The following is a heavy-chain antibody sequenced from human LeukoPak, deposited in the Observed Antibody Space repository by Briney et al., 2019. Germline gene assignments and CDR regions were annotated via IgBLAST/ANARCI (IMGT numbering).Heavy chain of an antibody. V-gene: IGHV4-59*12. D-gene: IGHD6-13*01. Sequence: SETLSLTCTVSGGSISSYYWSWIRQPPGKGLEWIGYIYYSGSTNYNPSLKSRVTISVDTSKNQFSLKLSSVTAADTAVYYCARARGIAAAPFDYWGQGTLVTVSS. CDR2: IYYSGST. J-gene: IGHJ4*02. CDR1: GGSISSYY. CDR3: ARARGIAAAPFDY.